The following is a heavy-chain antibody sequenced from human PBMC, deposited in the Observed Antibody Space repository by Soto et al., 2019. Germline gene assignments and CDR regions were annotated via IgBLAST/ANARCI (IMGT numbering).Heavy chain of an antibody. CDR3: TRAGSDPGNFYISNYYAMDV. CDR1: GFRVSSDY. CDR2: IYSGGDT. Sequence: QPGRSLRLSCAASGFRVSSDYMSWVRQAPGKGLEWVSLIYSGGDTYYADSVNGRFTISRDISSNTIYLHMTHLRADDTAIYYCTRAGSDPGNFYISNYYAMDVWGRGTTVTVSS. V-gene: IGHV3-53*01. D-gene: IGHD3-10*01. J-gene: IGHJ6*02.